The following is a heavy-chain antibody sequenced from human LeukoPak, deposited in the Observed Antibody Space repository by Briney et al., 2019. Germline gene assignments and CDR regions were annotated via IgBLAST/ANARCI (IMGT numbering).Heavy chain of an antibody. CDR2: ISSSGSTI. D-gene: IGHD6-13*01. CDR1: GFTFSDYY. CDR3: ARGYSSSWYWD. V-gene: IGHV3-11*01. Sequence: GSLRLSCAASGFTFSDYYMTWIRQAPGKGLEWVSSISSSGSTIYYADSVKGRFTISRDNAKNSLYLQMNSLRAEDTAVYYCARGYSSSWYWDWGQGTLVTVSS. J-gene: IGHJ4*02.